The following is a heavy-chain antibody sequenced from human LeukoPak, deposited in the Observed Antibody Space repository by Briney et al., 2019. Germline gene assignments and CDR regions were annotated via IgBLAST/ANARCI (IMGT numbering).Heavy chain of an antibody. V-gene: IGHV3-74*01. Sequence: GGSLRLSCAASGFTFSSYAMSWVRQAPGKGLVWVSRINSDGSSTSYADSVKGRFTISRDNAKNTLYLQMNSLRAEDTAVYYCARVVGATPFDYWGQGTLVTVSS. CDR3: ARVVGATPFDY. CDR1: GFTFSSYA. D-gene: IGHD1-26*01. J-gene: IGHJ4*02. CDR2: INSDGSST.